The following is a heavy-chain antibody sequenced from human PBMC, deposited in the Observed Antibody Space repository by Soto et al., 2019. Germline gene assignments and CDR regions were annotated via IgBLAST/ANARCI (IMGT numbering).Heavy chain of an antibody. CDR1: GFTFSDYY. J-gene: IGHJ5*02. Sequence: GGSLRLSCAASGFTFSDYYMSWIRQAPGKGLEWVSYISSSGSTIYYADSVKGRFTISRDNAKNSLYLQMNSLRAEDTAVYYCARRIGYYGSGSYYNWFDPWGQGTLVTVSS. V-gene: IGHV3-11*01. D-gene: IGHD3-10*01. CDR3: ARRIGYYGSGSYYNWFDP. CDR2: ISSSGSTI.